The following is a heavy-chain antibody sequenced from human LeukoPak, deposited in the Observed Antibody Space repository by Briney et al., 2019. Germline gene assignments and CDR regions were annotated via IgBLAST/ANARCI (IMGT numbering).Heavy chain of an antibody. D-gene: IGHD2-15*01. CDR1: GFTFSRYW. CDR2: INSEGSIT. CDR3: ASRDQSCSGGSCYPIDY. V-gene: IGHV3-74*01. Sequence: PGGSLRLSCAASGFTFSRYWMHWVRQAPGKGLVWVSRINSEGSITSYADSVKGRFTISRDNAKNTLYLQMNSLRAEDTAVYYCASRDQSCSGGSCYPIDYWGQGTLVTVSS. J-gene: IGHJ4*02.